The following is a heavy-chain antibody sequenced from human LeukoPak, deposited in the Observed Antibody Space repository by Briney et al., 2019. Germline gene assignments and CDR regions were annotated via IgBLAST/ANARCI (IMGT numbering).Heavy chain of an antibody. V-gene: IGHV4-4*07. CDR2: IYTSGST. J-gene: IGHJ4*02. CDR1: GNSFGDYY. Sequence: SETLSLTCTVSGNSFGDYYWSWIRQPAGKGLEWIGRIYTSGSTTYNPSLKSRVTMSVDTSKSQFSLNLMSVTAAATAVYYCTREWELLPTLDYWGPGTLVTGSS. CDR3: TREWELLPTLDY. D-gene: IGHD1-26*01.